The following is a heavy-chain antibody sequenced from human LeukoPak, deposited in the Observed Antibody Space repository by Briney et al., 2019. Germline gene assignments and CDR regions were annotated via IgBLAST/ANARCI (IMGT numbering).Heavy chain of an antibody. V-gene: IGHV3-23*01. Sequence: GGSLRLSCAASGFTFSSYAMSWVRQAPGKGLEWVSAISGSGGSTYYADSVKGRFTISRDNSKNTLYLQMNSLRAEDMAVYYCAKDRGYSGYIEFDYWGQGTLVTVSS. CDR3: AKDRGYSGYIEFDY. CDR2: ISGSGGST. D-gene: IGHD5-12*01. CDR1: GFTFSSYA. J-gene: IGHJ4*02.